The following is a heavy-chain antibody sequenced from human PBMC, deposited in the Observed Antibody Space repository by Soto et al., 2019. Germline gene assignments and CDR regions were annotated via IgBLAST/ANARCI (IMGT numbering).Heavy chain of an antibody. D-gene: IGHD3-22*01. Sequence: QVQLLESGPGLVKPSQTLSLSCIVSGASLSSGGYYWNWIRQHPGKGLEWIGYIYFDGMTYYNPSLESRVTMSIDASKNQFSLHLSSVTAADTAVYYCARDRYGDYYAYWGQVILVTVSS. CDR3: ARDRYGDYYAY. J-gene: IGHJ4*02. V-gene: IGHV4-31*03. CDR1: GASLSSGGYY. CDR2: IYFDGMT.